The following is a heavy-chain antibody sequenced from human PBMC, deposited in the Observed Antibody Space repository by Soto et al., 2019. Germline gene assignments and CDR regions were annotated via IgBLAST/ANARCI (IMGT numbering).Heavy chain of an antibody. CDR3: ARDRITTRGDAFDL. Sequence: SVKVSCKAPGGTFSTYIISWVRQAPGQGLEWMGRIIPIPDITNYAQKFQGRVTITADKSTSTAYMELSSLRSEGTAVYYCARDRITTRGDAFDLWGKGTMVTVSS. J-gene: IGHJ3*01. CDR1: GGTFSTYI. CDR2: IIPIPDIT. V-gene: IGHV1-69*04. D-gene: IGHD3-3*01.